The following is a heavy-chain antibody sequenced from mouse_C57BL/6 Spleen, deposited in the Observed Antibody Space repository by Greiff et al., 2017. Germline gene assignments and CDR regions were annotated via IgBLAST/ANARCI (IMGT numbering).Heavy chain of an antibody. Sequence: VQLKQSGAELVRPGASVKLSCTASGFNIKDDYMHWVKQRPEQGLEWIGWIDPENGDTEYASKFQGKATITADTSSNTAYLQLSSLTSEDTAVYYCTTGPNWDTYCGQGTLVTVSA. J-gene: IGHJ3*01. CDR3: TTGPNWDTY. CDR2: IDPENGDT. CDR1: GFNIKDDY. V-gene: IGHV14-4*01. D-gene: IGHD4-1*02.